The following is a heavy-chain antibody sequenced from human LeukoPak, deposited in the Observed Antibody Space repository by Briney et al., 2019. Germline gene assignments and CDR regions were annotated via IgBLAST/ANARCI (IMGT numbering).Heavy chain of an antibody. CDR1: GFTFSSYG. V-gene: IGHV3-30*18. CDR3: AKDRRVYDILTPFDY. J-gene: IGHJ4*02. D-gene: IGHD3-9*01. CDR2: ISYDGSNK. Sequence: GGSLRLSCAASGFTFSSYGMHWVRQAPGKGLEWVALISYDGSNKYYADSVKGRFTISRDNSKNTLYLQMNNLRAEGTAVYYCAKDRRVYDILTPFDYWGQGTLVTVSS.